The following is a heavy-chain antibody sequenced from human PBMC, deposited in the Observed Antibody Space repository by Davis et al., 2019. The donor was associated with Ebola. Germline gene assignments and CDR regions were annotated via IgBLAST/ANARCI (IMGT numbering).Heavy chain of an antibody. CDR3: ARAQFPTTSDH. J-gene: IGHJ4*02. CDR1: GYTFTRNY. CDR2: INPHNGNT. V-gene: IGHV1-18*04. Sequence: ASVKVSCKASGYTFTRNYMHWVRQAPGQGLEWMGWINPHNGNTNYAQNVQGRVTMTTDTSTSTAYMEVGSLRSDDTAVYYCARAQFPTTSDHWGQGTLVTVSS. D-gene: IGHD1-1*01.